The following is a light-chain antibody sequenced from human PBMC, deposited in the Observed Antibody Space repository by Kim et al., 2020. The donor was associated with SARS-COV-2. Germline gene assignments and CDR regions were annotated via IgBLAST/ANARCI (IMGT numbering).Light chain of an antibody. CDR1: ALPKRY. CDR3: YSTDSGGDHRV. Sequence: SPGQTARITCSGDALPKRYAYWFQQKSGQAPVQVIYEDTKRPSGIPERFSGSTSGTMATLTISGAQLEDEADYYCYSTDSGGDHRVFGGGTQLTVL. J-gene: IGLJ3*02. CDR2: EDT. V-gene: IGLV3-10*01.